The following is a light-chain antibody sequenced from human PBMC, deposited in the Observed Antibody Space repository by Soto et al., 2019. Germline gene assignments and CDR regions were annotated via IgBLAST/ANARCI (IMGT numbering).Light chain of an antibody. V-gene: IGKV3-20*01. Sequence: EIVLTQSPGALSLSPGERATLSCRASQSVDRGYLAWYQQKPGQAPRLLIYGASSRATGIPDRFSGSGSGTDFTLTISRLEPEDFAVYYCQQYGSSPKTFGQGTKVDIK. CDR2: GAS. J-gene: IGKJ1*01. CDR1: QSVDRGY. CDR3: QQYGSSPKT.